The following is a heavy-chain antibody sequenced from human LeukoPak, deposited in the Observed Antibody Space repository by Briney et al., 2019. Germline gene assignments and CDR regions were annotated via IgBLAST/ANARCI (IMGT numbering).Heavy chain of an antibody. J-gene: IGHJ4*02. CDR1: GFTVSRYW. D-gene: IGHD3-10*01. V-gene: IGHV3-74*01. Sequence: PGGSLRLSCAASGFTVSRYWIHRVRQAPGKGLVWVSRIDSDGSSTTYADSVKGRFTISRDNVKNTLYLQMNSRRAEDTAVYYCARDGEGGYPVDYCGQGTLVTVSS. CDR3: ARDGEGGYPVDY. CDR2: IDSDGSST.